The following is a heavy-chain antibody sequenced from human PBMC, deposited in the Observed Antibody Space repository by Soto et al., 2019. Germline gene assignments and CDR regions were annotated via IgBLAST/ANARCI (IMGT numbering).Heavy chain of an antibody. V-gene: IGHV1-69*09. CDR1: GGTFVRHV. Sequence: QVQLVQSGAEVKKPESSVKVSCKTSGGTFVRHVISWVRQAPGQGPEWMGKINPLSGIPNYAQKFQVRVTFTPGTDSSTAYMELSSLRSADTAMYYCANPASAATWCSPSPKLDHWGQVILVTVSS. D-gene: IGHD2-8*02. CDR2: INPLSGIP. CDR3: ANPASAATWCSPSPKLDH. J-gene: IGHJ5*02.